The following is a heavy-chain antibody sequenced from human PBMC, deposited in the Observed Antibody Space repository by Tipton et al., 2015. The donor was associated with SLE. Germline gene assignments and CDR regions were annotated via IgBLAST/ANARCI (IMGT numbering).Heavy chain of an antibody. V-gene: IGHV3-30*04. J-gene: IGHJ4*02. CDR1: GFTFSIYA. D-gene: IGHD6-19*01. Sequence: RSLRLSCAASGFTFSIYAMHWVRQAPGKGLEWVAVISYDGSNKYYTDSVKGQFTISRDNSKNTLYLQMNSLRAEDTAVYYCASMGQENRSCWYREYYFAYWGQGTLVTAST. CDR3: ASMGQENRSCWYREYYFAY. CDR2: ISYDGSNK.